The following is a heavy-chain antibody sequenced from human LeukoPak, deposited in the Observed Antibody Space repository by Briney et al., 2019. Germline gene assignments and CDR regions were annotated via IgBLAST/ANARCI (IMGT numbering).Heavy chain of an antibody. CDR3: AREMNYDDYRTSDY. CDR2: LNPKTGVT. CDR1: GYTFTNYY. V-gene: IGHV1-2*02. D-gene: IGHD4-17*01. Sequence: ASVKVSCKASGYTFTNYYMHWVRRAPGQGLKYMGWLNPKTGVTDYAQKFQGRVTLSRDTSISTAYMELSRLRSDDTAVYYCAREMNYDDYRTSDYWGQGTLVTVSS. J-gene: IGHJ4*02.